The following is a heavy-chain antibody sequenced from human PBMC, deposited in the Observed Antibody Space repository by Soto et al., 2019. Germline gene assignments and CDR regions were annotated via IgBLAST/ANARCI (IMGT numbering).Heavy chain of an antibody. Sequence: SETLSLTCTVSGGSISSYYWSWIRQPAGKGLEWIGRIYTSGSTNYNPSLKSRVTMSVDTSKSQFSLKLSSVTAADTAVYYCARDSLPEGGAAFDYWGQGTLVTVSS. J-gene: IGHJ4*02. V-gene: IGHV4-4*07. CDR2: IYTSGST. CDR1: GGSISSYY. CDR3: ARDSLPEGGAAFDY. D-gene: IGHD1-26*01.